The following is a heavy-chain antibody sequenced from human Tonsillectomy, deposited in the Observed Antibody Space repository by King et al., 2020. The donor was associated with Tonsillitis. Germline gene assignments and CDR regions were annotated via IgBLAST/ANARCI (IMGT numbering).Heavy chain of an antibody. J-gene: IGHJ4*02. CDR1: GFTFSSYS. CDR2: IMRGGGAI. CDR3: ARDHDWAFDY. D-gene: IGHD3-9*01. Sequence: QLVQSGGDLVQPGGSLRLSCAASGFTFSSYSMNWVRQAPGKGLEWVSYIMRGGGAIYYADSVKGRFTISRDNAKSSLYLQMNSLGDEDTAVYYCARDHDWAFDYWGQGTLVTVSS. V-gene: IGHV3-48*02.